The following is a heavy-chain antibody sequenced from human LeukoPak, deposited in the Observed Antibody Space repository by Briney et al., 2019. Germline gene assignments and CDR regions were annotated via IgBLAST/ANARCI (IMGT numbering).Heavy chain of an antibody. D-gene: IGHD3-3*01. Sequence: SETLSLTCAVYGGSFSGYYWSWLRQPPGKGLEWIGEINHSGSTNYNPSLKSRVTISVDTSKNQFSLKLSSVTAADTAVYYCARGASDTYYDFWSGYYNGYYYYYMDVWGKGTTVTVSS. CDR1: GGSFSGYY. CDR3: ARGASDTYYDFWSGYYNGYYYYYMDV. CDR2: INHSGST. J-gene: IGHJ6*03. V-gene: IGHV4-34*01.